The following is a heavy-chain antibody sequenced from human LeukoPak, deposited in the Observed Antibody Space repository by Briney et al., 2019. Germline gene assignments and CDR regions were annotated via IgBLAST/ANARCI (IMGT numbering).Heavy chain of an antibody. Sequence: GGSLRLSCAASGFTVSSNHMSWVRQAPGKGLEWVSIIYSDGGTYYADSVKGRFTISRDNSKNTLYLQMNSLRAEDTAVYYCARGLTGTTVFFDFWGQGTLVTVSS. CDR1: GFTVSSNH. CDR2: IYSDGGT. V-gene: IGHV3-53*01. J-gene: IGHJ4*02. CDR3: ARGLTGTTVFFDF. D-gene: IGHD1-14*01.